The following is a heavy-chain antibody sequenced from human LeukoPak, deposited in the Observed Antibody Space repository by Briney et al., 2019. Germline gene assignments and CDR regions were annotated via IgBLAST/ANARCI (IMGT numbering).Heavy chain of an antibody. CDR1: GASISSTTFN. D-gene: IGHD1-26*01. V-gene: IGHV4-39*02. CDR2: IYYSGST. J-gene: IGHJ4*02. Sequence: SETLSLTCTVSGASISSTTFNWGWFRQPPGKGREGIGTIYYSGSTYYNPSLKSRVTISVDASKNHFSLTLSSVTAADTAVYYCARRGVGPTRLYYFDYWGQGTLVTVSS. CDR3: ARRGVGPTRLYYFDY.